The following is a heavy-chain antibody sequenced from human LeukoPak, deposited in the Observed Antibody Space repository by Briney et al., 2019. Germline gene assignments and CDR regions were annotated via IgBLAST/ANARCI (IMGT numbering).Heavy chain of an antibody. Sequence: SDTLSLTCTVSGGSISSYYWSWIRQPPGKGLEWIGYIYYSGSTNYNPSLKSRVTISVDTSKNQFSLKLSSVTAADTAVYYCARAIAAAGSYYYYGMDVWGQGTTVTVSS. CDR3: ARAIAAAGSYYYYGMDV. V-gene: IGHV4-59*08. CDR1: GGSISSYY. J-gene: IGHJ6*02. D-gene: IGHD6-13*01. CDR2: IYYSGST.